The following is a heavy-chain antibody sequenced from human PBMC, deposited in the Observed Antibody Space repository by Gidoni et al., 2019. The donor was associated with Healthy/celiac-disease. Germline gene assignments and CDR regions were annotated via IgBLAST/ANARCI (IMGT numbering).Heavy chain of an antibody. V-gene: IGHV3-30*03. Sequence: QVQLVESGGGVVQPGRSLRLSCAASGFTFSIYGMHWVRQAPGKGLEWLTVISYDGSNKYYADSVKCRFTISRDNSKNTLYLQMNSLRPEDTAVYYCARPLDTARFDPWGQGTLVTVSS. CDR2: ISYDGSNK. D-gene: IGHD5-18*01. J-gene: IGHJ5*02. CDR3: ARPLDTARFDP. CDR1: GFTFSIYG.